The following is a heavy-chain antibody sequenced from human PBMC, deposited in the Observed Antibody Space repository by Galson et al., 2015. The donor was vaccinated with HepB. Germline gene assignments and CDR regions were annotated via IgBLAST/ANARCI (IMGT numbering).Heavy chain of an antibody. J-gene: IGHJ6*02. V-gene: IGHV3-23*01. Sequence: SLRLSCAASGFIFNNYAMTWVRQPPGKGLERVSSISGGGGNTFYSESVKGRFTISRDNSKNTLFLQMNSLRADDTAVYSCAKSLRHYPYDMDVWGPGTTVSVSS. CDR1: GFIFNNYA. CDR3: AKSLRHYPYDMDV. CDR2: ISGGGGNT. D-gene: IGHD1-26*01.